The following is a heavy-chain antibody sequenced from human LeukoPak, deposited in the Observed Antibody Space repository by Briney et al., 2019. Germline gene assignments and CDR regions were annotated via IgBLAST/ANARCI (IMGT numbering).Heavy chain of an antibody. D-gene: IGHD2-2*01. Sequence: ASVKVPCKASGYTFTSYAMHWVRQAPGQRLEWMGWINAGNGNTKYSQKFQGRVTITRDTSASTAYMELSSLRSEDTAVYYCARAYHLNWFDPWGQGTLVTVSS. CDR2: INAGNGNT. V-gene: IGHV1-3*01. CDR1: GYTFTSYA. CDR3: ARAYHLNWFDP. J-gene: IGHJ5*02.